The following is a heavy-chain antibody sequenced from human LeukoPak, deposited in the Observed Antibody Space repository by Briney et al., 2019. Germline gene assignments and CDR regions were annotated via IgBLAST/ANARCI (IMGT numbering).Heavy chain of an antibody. J-gene: IGHJ6*02. Sequence: PGGSLRLSCVASSFSLSGYIMNWVRQAPGKGLEWVSSIDSGSSGIHYADSVKGRFTISRDNAKNSLYLQMNSLRAEDTAVYYCAREEVTNIQIYSHYYGMDVWGQGTTVTVSS. CDR3: AREEVTNIQIYSHYYGMDV. CDR1: SFSLSGYI. D-gene: IGHD4-17*01. CDR2: IDSGSSGI. V-gene: IGHV3-21*01.